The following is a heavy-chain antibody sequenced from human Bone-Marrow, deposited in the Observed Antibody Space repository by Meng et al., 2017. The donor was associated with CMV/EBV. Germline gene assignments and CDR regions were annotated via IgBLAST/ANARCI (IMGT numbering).Heavy chain of an antibody. Sequence: GGSLRLSCAASGFTFTNYAMHWVRQAPGKGLEWMAVISDDGIHKYYADSVKGRFNISRDNSKNSLYLQMNSLRAEDTAVYYCARDPRYCTNGVCSGWGQGTLVAVSS. J-gene: IGHJ4*02. V-gene: IGHV3-30-3*01. CDR1: GFTFTNYA. CDR3: ARDPRYCTNGVCSG. CDR2: ISDDGIHK. D-gene: IGHD2-8*01.